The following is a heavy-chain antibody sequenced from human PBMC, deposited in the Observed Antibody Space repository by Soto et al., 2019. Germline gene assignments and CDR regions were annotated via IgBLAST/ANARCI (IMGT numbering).Heavy chain of an antibody. J-gene: IGHJ4*02. CDR3: ATSYGSGYRAFDY. CDR2: VNPILSMS. Sequence: QVQLVQSGAEVKRPGSSVKVSCKASGDTFSFYSINWVRQAPGLGLEWMGRVNPILSMSNYAQRFQGRVTMTADKSTSTAYMEVSGLRSEDTAMDYCATSYGSGYRAFDYWGQGALVTVSS. V-gene: IGHV1-69*04. CDR1: GDTFSFYS. D-gene: IGHD3-10*01.